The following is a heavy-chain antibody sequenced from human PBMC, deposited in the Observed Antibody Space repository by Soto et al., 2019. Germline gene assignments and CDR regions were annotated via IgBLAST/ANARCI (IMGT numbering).Heavy chain of an antibody. V-gene: IGHV3-53*01. CDR2: IYSGGST. CDR3: AREWPHLDC. Sequence: GGALRLSCAASGFTVSSNYMSWVRQAPGKGLEWVSVIYSGGSTFYADSVKGRFTISRDNSKNMVYLQMNRMRAEDTAVYYCAREWPHLDCWGQGTLVTVSS. CDR1: GFTVSSNY. J-gene: IGHJ4*02.